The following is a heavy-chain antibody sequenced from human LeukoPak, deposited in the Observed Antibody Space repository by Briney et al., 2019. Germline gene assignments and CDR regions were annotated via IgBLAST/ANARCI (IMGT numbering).Heavy chain of an antibody. CDR2: IYSGGST. CDR3: ARLPGTTTWGSLYYYYYYMDV. Sequence: PGGSLRLSCVASGFTVSSNYMSWVRQAPGKGLEWVSVIYSGGSTYYADSVKGRFTISRDNSKNTLYLQMNSLRAEDTAVYYCARLPGTTTWGSLYYYYYYMDVWGKGTTVTVSS. J-gene: IGHJ6*03. V-gene: IGHV3-53*01. CDR1: GFTVSSNY. D-gene: IGHD4-11*01.